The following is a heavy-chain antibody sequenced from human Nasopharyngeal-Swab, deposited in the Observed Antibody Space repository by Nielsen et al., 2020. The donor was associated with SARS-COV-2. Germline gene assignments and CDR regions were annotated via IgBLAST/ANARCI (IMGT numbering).Heavy chain of an antibody. J-gene: IGHJ4*02. Sequence: GESLKISCAASGFTFSSYAMCWVRQAPGKGLEWVSAISGSGGSTYYADSVKGRFTISRDNSKNTLYLQMNSLRAEDTAVYYCAKDQGDQWLVFDYWGQGTLVTVSS. CDR3: AKDQGDQWLVFDY. CDR1: GFTFSSYA. CDR2: ISGSGGST. V-gene: IGHV3-23*01. D-gene: IGHD6-19*01.